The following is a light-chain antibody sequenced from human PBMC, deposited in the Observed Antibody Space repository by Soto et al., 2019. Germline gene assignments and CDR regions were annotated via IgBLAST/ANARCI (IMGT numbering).Light chain of an antibody. CDR1: QSINRS. CDR3: QQSYSTLWT. Sequence: DIQMAQSPSILSASVGDSVTITCRASQSINRSLAWYQQKPGQAPKLLIYDASTLESGVPSRFIGSGSGTEFTLTISSLQPDDFATYYCQQSYSTLWTFGQGTKVDIK. J-gene: IGKJ1*01. CDR2: DAS. V-gene: IGKV1-5*01.